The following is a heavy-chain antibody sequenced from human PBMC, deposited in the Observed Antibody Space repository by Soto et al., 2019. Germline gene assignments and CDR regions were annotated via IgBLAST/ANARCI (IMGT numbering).Heavy chain of an antibody. D-gene: IGHD5-12*01. V-gene: IGHV3-30*18. CDR1: GFTFSSYG. Sequence: QVQLVESGGGVVQPGRSLRLSCAASGFTFSSYGMHWVRQAPGKGLEWVAVISYDGSNKYYADSVKGRFTISRDNSXXTLYLQMNSLRAEDTAVYYCAKRLGRDGYNFHFDYWGQGTPVTVSS. J-gene: IGHJ4*02. CDR3: AKRLGRDGYNFHFDY. CDR2: ISYDGSNK.